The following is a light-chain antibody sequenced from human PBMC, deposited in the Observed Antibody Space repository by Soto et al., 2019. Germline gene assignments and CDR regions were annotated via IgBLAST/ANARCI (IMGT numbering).Light chain of an antibody. Sequence: QSVLTQPPSASGSPGQSVTISCTGASSDVGGYNFVSWYQQYPGKAPKLLIYEVTMWPSGVPDRFSGSKSGNTASLTVSGLQAEDEADYYCTSYAGSNIPVLFGGGTKLTVL. V-gene: IGLV2-8*01. CDR1: SSDVGGYNF. CDR3: TSYAGSNIPVL. J-gene: IGLJ3*02. CDR2: EVT.